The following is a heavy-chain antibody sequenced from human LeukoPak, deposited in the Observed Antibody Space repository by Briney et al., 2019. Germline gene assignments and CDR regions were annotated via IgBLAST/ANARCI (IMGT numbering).Heavy chain of an antibody. Sequence: PSETLSLTRAVYGGSFSGYYWSWIRQPPGKGLEWIGEINHSGSTNYNPSLKSRVTISVDTSKNQFSLKLSSVTAADTAVYYCACSSTNYYYYGMDVWGQGTTVTVSS. D-gene: IGHD2-2*01. V-gene: IGHV4-34*01. CDR1: GGSFSGYY. J-gene: IGHJ6*02. CDR2: INHSGST. CDR3: ACSSTNYYYYGMDV.